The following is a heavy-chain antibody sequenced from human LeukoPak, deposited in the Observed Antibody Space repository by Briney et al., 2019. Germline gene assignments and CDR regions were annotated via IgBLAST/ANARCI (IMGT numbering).Heavy chain of an antibody. J-gene: IGHJ4*02. CDR2: IKEDGNEK. V-gene: IGHV3-7*03. CDR3: ARGYRNAWPFDY. D-gene: IGHD6-19*01. Sequence: GGSLRLSRATSGFTFSTFWMSWVRQAPGKGLEWVANIKEDGNEKYYVGSVRGRFTISRDNAENSLYLQMNSLRAEDTAVYYCARGYRNAWPFDYWGQGTLVTVSS. CDR1: GFTFSTFW.